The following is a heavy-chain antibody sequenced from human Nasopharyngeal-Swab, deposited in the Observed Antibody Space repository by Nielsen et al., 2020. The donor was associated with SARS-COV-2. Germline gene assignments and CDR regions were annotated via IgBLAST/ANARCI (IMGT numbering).Heavy chain of an antibody. D-gene: IGHD3-10*01. CDR1: GFKFRSYW. J-gene: IGHJ6*02. CDR2: TNSDGSIT. V-gene: IGHV3-74*01. CDR3: AREGVFETTVRGVTWNQYNGMDV. Sequence: GESLKISCAASGFKFRSYWMHWVRQVPGKGLVWVSRTNSDGSITTYADSVKGRFIISRDNAKNTLYLQMNSLRAEDTAVYYCAREGVFETTVRGVTWNQYNGMDVWGQGTTVTVS.